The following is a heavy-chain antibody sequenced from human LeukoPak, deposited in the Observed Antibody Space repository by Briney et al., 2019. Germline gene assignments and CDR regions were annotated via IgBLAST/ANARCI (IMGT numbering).Heavy chain of an antibody. D-gene: IGHD3-3*01. CDR3: ARRRFYDLWSAYYFDY. CDR2: INHSGTT. CDR1: GGSFSGYY. Sequence: PSETLSLTCAVYGGSFSGYYWSWIRQPPGKGLEWIGEINHSGTTNYNPSLKSRVTILVDTSKNQFSLKLSSVTAADTAVYYCARRRFYDLWSAYYFDYWGQGPLVTVSS. J-gene: IGHJ4*02. V-gene: IGHV4-34*01.